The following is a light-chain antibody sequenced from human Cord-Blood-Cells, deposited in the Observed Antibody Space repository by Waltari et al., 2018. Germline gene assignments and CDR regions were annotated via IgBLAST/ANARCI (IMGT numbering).Light chain of an antibody. V-gene: IGKV2-28*01. CDR3: MQALQTPWT. CDR1: QSLLHSNGYNY. CDR2: LGS. Sequence: VMTQSPLSLPVTPGEPASISCRSSQSLLHSNGYNYLDWYLQKPGQSPQLLIYLGSNRASGVPDRFSGSGSGTDFTLKISRVEAEDVGVYYCMQALQTPWTFGQGTKVEIK. J-gene: IGKJ1*01.